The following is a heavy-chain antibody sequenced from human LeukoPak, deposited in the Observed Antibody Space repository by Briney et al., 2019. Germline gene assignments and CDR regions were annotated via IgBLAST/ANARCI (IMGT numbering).Heavy chain of an antibody. D-gene: IGHD6-13*01. CDR2: ISSSSYI. CDR1: GFTFSSYS. J-gene: IGHJ4*02. V-gene: IGHV3-21*01. Sequence: GGSLRLSCAASGFTFSSYSMNWVRQAPGKGLEWVSSISSSSYIYYADSVKGRFTISRDNSKNSLFLQMNSLRPEDTAVYYCTRGDSWAFDYWGQGTLVTVSS. CDR3: TRGDSWAFDY.